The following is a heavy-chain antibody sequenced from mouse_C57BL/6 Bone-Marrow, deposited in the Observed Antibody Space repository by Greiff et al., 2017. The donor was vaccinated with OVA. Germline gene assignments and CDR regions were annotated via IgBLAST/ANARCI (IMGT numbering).Heavy chain of an antibody. CDR2: IDPENGDT. J-gene: IGHJ4*01. CDR3: TTNYRDYYAMDY. D-gene: IGHD2-12*01. Sequence: EVQLQQSGAELVRPGASVKLSCTASGFNIKGDYMHWVKQRPEQGLEWIGWIDPENGDTEYASKFQGKATITADTSSNTAYLQLSSLTSEDTAVYYCTTNYRDYYAMDYWGQGTSVTVSS. CDR1: GFNIKGDY. V-gene: IGHV14-4*01.